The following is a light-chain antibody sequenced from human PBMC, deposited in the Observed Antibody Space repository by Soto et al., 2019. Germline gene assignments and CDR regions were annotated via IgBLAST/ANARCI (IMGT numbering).Light chain of an antibody. V-gene: IGLV1-51*01. CDR2: DND. CDR3: GSWDTSLSAGV. CDR1: NSNIGSNYNY. J-gene: IGLJ2*01. Sequence: QSVLTQPPSVSAAPGQKVTISCSGSNSNIGSNYNYVSWYQQLPGTAPKLLIYDNDKRPSGIPDRFSGSKSGTSATLGITGLQTGDEADYYCGSWDTSLSAGVFGGGTKLTVL.